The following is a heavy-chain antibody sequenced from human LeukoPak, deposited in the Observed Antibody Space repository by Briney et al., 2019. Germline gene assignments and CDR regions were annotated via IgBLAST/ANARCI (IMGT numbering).Heavy chain of an antibody. Sequence: PGGSPRLSCAASGFTSDDYAMHWVRQAPGKGLEWVSGISWNSGSIGYADSVKGRFTTSRDNAKNSLYLQMNSLRAEDMALYYCAKDLWSMVRGVMDYWGQGTLVTVSS. J-gene: IGHJ4*02. D-gene: IGHD3-10*01. CDR2: ISWNSGSI. CDR1: GFTSDDYA. V-gene: IGHV3-9*02. CDR3: AKDLWSMVRGVMDY.